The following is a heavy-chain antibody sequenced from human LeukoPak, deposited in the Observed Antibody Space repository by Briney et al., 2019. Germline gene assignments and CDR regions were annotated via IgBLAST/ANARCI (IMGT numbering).Heavy chain of an antibody. D-gene: IGHD6-19*01. CDR2: IGGSSSHT. Sequence: GGSLRLSCAASGFTLSDYYMSWIRQAPGKGLEWVSYIGGSSSHTDYADSVKGRFTVSRDNAKNSLYLQMSNLRDEDTAVYYCARDGKSVAGAIYYYGIDVWGQGTTVTVSS. J-gene: IGHJ6*02. CDR3: ARDGKSVAGAIYYYGIDV. CDR1: GFTLSDYY. V-gene: IGHV3-11*05.